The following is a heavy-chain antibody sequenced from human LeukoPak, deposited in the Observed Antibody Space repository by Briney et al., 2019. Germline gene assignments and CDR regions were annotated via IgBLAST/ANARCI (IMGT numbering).Heavy chain of an antibody. CDR2: ISAYNGYT. D-gene: IGHD4-17*01. Sequence: ASVKVSCKASGYSFTNYGISWVRQAPGQGLEWMGWISAYNGYTHFAQKFQGRVTMTTDTSTSTAYMELRSLRSDDTAVYYCARNSGMTTVTTLWFDPWGQGTLVTVSS. CDR1: GYSFTNYG. V-gene: IGHV1-18*01. J-gene: IGHJ5*02. CDR3: ARNSGMTTVTTLWFDP.